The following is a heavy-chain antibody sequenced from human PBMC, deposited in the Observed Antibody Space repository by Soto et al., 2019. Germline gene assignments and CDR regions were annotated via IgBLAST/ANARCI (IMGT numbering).Heavy chain of an antibody. CDR1: GFTFSSYG. J-gene: IGHJ4*02. CDR2: IWYDGSNK. CDR3: ARDSDTYYDILTCYYIGYYFDY. Sequence: QVQLVESGGGVVQPGRSLRLSCAASGFTFSSYGMHWVRQAPGKGLEWVAVIWYDGSNKYYADSVKGRFTISRDNSKNTLYMQMNSLRAEDTAVYYCARDSDTYYDILTCYYIGYYFDYWGQGTLVTVSS. V-gene: IGHV3-33*01. D-gene: IGHD3-9*01.